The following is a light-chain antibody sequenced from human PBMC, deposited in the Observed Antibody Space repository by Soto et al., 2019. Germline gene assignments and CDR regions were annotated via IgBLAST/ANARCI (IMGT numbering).Light chain of an antibody. Sequence: QSVLTQPPSVSVPPGQRVTISCTGSSSKIGAGYDVHWSRQLPGSAPKLLFYGNSNRPSGVPDRFSGSKSGTSASLAITGLQAEDEADYFCQSYDRSLSDHVFGTGTKVTVL. CDR1: SSKIGAGYD. V-gene: IGLV1-40*01. J-gene: IGLJ1*01. CDR3: QSYDRSLSDHV. CDR2: GNS.